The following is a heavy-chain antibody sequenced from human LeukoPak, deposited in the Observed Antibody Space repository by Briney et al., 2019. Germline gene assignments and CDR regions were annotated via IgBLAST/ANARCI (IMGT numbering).Heavy chain of an antibody. V-gene: IGHV4-61*02. Sequence: PSETLSLTCTVSGGSISSGSYYWSWIRQPAGKGLEWIGRIYTSGSTNYNPSLKSRVTISVDTSKNQFSLKLSSVTAADTAVYYCARNIAARGATGWGQGTLVTVSS. D-gene: IGHD6-6*01. CDR3: ARNIAARGATG. CDR1: GGSISSGSYY. CDR2: IYTSGST. J-gene: IGHJ4*02.